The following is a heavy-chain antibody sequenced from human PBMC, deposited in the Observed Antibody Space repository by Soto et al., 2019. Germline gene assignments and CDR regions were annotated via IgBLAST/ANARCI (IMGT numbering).Heavy chain of an antibody. V-gene: IGHV1-58*01. J-gene: IGHJ4*02. Sequence: ASVKVSCKASGFTFTSSAVQWVRQARGQRLEWIGWIVVGSGNTNYAQKFQERVTITRDMSTSTAYMELSSLRSEDTAVYYCAAAGDTAMVPFDYWGQGTLVTVSS. CDR2: IVVGSGNT. CDR3: AAAGDTAMVPFDY. D-gene: IGHD5-18*01. CDR1: GFTFTSSA.